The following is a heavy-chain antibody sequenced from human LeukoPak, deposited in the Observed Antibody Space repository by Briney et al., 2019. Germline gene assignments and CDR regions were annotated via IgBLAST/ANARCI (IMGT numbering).Heavy chain of an antibody. J-gene: IGHJ4*02. D-gene: IGHD3-10*01. CDR3: ARGVRITMVRGVIMTFDY. V-gene: IGHV1-2*02. CDR2: INPNSGGT. Sequence: GASVKVSCKASGYTLTGYYMHWVRQAPGQGLEWMGWINPNSGGTNYAQKFQGRVTMTRDTSISTAYMELSRLRSDDTAVYYCARGVRITMVRGVIMTFDYWGQGTLVTVSS. CDR1: GYTLTGYY.